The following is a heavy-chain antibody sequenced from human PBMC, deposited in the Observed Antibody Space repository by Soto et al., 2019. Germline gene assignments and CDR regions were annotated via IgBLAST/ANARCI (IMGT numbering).Heavy chain of an antibody. CDR2: IYPGDSDT. CDR3: ARFHDYGDYNIYYYYGMDV. Sequence: GESLKISCKGSGYSFTSYWIGWVRQMPGKGLEWMGIIYPGDSDTRYSPSFQGQVTISADKSISTAYLQWSSLKASDTAMYYCARFHDYGDYNIYYYYGMDVWGQGTTVTVSS. D-gene: IGHD4-17*01. V-gene: IGHV5-51*01. J-gene: IGHJ6*02. CDR1: GYSFTSYW.